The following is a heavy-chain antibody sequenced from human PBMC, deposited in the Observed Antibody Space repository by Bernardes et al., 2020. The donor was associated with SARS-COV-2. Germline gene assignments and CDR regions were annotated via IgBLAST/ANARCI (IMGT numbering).Heavy chain of an antibody. D-gene: IGHD3-10*01. Sequence: GGSLRLSCATSGFTFSLYGFNWVRQAPGKGLEWVSSISSASTYIYYADSLKGRFTISRDNAKNSLYLQMNSLRAEDTAVYYCARGLYGGDAFDIWGQGTAVTVSS. CDR1: GFTFSLYG. J-gene: IGHJ3*02. CDR3: ARGLYGGDAFDI. V-gene: IGHV3-21*06. CDR2: ISSASTYI.